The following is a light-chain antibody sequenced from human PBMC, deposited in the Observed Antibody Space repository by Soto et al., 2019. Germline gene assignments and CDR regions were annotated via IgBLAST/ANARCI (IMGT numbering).Light chain of an antibody. CDR2: DAY. CDR1: QSFRSL. Sequence: EIVLTQSPGTLSMAPGERATLSCRASQSFRSLLAWYQQKPGQATRLLIYDAYDRATGIPPRFSGSGSGTDFTLTISSLEPEDSAVYYCQQSVGWPSTFGQGTKVDI. J-gene: IGKJ1*01. V-gene: IGKV3-11*01. CDR3: QQSVGWPST.